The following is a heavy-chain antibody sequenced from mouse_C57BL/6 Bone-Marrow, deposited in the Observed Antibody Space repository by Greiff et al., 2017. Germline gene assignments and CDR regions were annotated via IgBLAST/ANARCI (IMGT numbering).Heavy chain of an antibody. CDR3: TRGPCSLAY. J-gene: IGHJ3*01. CDR2: IYPGNSDT. V-gene: IGHV1-5*01. CDR1: GHTFTSYW. Sequence: EVQLQESGTVLARPGASVKMSCKTSGHTFTSYWMHWVKQRPGQGLEWIGAIYPGNSDTSYNQKFQGKAKLTAVTSASTAYMELSSLTNEDCAVYYCTRGPCSLAYWGQGTLVTVSA.